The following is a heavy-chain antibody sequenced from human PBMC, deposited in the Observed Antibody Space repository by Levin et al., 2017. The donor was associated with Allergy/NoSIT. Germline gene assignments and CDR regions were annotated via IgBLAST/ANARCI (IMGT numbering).Heavy chain of an antibody. Sequence: GGSLRLSCAASGFTFSSYAMSWVRQAPGKGLEWVSAISGSGGSTYYADSVKGRFTISRDNSKNTLYLQMNSLRAEDTAVDYCAKCDDMTTVTTLNYWGQGTLVTVSS. CDR2: ISGSGGST. J-gene: IGHJ4*02. CDR3: AKCDDMTTVTTLNY. D-gene: IGHD4-11*01. CDR1: GFTFSSYA. V-gene: IGHV3-23*01.